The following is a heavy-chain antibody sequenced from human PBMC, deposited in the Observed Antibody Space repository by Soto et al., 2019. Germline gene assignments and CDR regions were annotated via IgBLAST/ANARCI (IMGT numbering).Heavy chain of an antibody. Sequence: GESLKISCKASGYIFTKHWIGWVRQMPGNGLDWMGVIAPGDSDVRYRPSFQGQVTISADKSISTAYLQWNSLQASDTAIYYCVRPAYVYDNNNFQGRGVFDIRGQGTVVTVSS. CDR1: GYIFTKHW. CDR3: VRPAYVYDNNNFQGRGVFDI. D-gene: IGHD3-22*01. V-gene: IGHV5-51*01. J-gene: IGHJ3*02. CDR2: IAPGDSDV.